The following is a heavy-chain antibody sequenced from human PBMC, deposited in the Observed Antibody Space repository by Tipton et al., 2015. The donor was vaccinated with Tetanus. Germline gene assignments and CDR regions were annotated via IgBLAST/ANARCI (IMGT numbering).Heavy chain of an antibody. CDR1: GFIFSSYG. Sequence: CAASGFIFSSYGIHWVRQAPGKGLERVAVSWYDGTDKYYADSVKGRFTISRDNSKNTLYLQMNSLRAEDTAVCYCAREADCSGGSCFSGDFDNWGQGTQVTVSS. CDR3: AREADCSGGSCFSGDFDN. V-gene: IGHV3-33*01. CDR2: SWYDGTDK. J-gene: IGHJ4*02. D-gene: IGHD2-15*01.